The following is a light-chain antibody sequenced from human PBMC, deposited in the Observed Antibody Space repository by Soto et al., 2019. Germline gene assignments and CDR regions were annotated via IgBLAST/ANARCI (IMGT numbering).Light chain of an antibody. CDR3: HQRQSWPRT. CDR2: QTS. J-gene: IGKJ1*01. CDR1: QYINTR. V-gene: IGKV3-11*01. Sequence: EIVLTQSPATLSSSPGDRVTLSCLASQYINTRLAWYQHRPGQAPRLLIYQTSIRAAGIPARCSASGSGTDFTLTSSDVQPEDFALYYCHQRQSWPRTFGQGTKVDIK.